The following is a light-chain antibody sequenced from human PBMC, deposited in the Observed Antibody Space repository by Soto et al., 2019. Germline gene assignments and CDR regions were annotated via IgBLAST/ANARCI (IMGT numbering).Light chain of an antibody. J-gene: IGKJ1*01. CDR2: KAS. CDR1: QTISSW. CDR3: QRYNSYSEA. Sequence: SQMPQSPSTLSGSVGDRVTITCRASQTISSWLAWYQQKPGKAPKLLIYKASTLKSGVPSRFSGSGSGTEFTLTISSLQPDDFATYYCQRYNSYSEAFGQGTKVE. V-gene: IGKV1-5*03.